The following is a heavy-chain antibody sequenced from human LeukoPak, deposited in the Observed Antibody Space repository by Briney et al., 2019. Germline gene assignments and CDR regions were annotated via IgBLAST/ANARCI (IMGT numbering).Heavy chain of an antibody. Sequence: SSETLSLTCTVSGGSIISSSYYWGWIRQPPGKGLEWIGSIYYSGSTYYNPSLKSRVTISVDTSKNQFSLKLSSVTAADTAVYYCARLTPYSSVTPDYWGQGTLVTVSS. CDR1: GGSIISSSYY. V-gene: IGHV4-39*01. J-gene: IGHJ4*02. D-gene: IGHD6-19*01. CDR3: ARLTPYSSVTPDY. CDR2: IYYSGST.